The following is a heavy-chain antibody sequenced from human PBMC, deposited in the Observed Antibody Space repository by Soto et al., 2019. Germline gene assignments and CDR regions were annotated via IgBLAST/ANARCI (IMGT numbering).Heavy chain of an antibody. CDR2: IIPIFGTA. J-gene: IGHJ6*02. CDR1: GYTFTSYD. V-gene: IGHV1-69*13. D-gene: IGHD4-17*01. CDR3: ARDSATVTTILDGMDV. Sequence: ASVKVSCKASGYTFTSYDIKWVRQATGQGLEWMGGIIPIFGTANYAQKFQGRVTITADESTSTAYMELSSLRSEDTAVYYCARDSATVTTILDGMDVWGQGTTVTVSS.